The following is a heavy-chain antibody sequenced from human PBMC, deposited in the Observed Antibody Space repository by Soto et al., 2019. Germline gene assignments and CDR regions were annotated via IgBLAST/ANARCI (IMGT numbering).Heavy chain of an antibody. CDR3: AKNVLCITIFGSMDV. Sequence: PGGSLRLSCAASGFTFSSYAMSWVRQAPGKGLEWVSAISGGGSTTYYADSVKGRVTISRDNSKNTRYLQMNSLRAEDTAVYYCAKNVLCITIFGSMDVWGQVTTVTVSS. CDR1: GFTFSSYA. V-gene: IGHV3-23*01. J-gene: IGHJ6*02. D-gene: IGHD3-9*01. CDR2: ISGGGSTT.